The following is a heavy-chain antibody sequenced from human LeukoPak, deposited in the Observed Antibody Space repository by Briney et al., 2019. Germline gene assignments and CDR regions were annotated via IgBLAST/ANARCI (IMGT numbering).Heavy chain of an antibody. V-gene: IGHV1-46*01. J-gene: IGHJ5*02. CDR2: IKPSGGST. CDR1: GYTFTSYN. Sequence: ASVKVSCKASGYTFTSYNMHWVRQAPGQGLEWMGIIKPSGGSTTYAQKFQGRVTMTRDMSTSTDYMELSSLRSEDTAIYYCARDNSVGDNAWWFDPWGQGTLVTVSS. D-gene: IGHD1-26*01. CDR3: ARDNSVGDNAWWFDP.